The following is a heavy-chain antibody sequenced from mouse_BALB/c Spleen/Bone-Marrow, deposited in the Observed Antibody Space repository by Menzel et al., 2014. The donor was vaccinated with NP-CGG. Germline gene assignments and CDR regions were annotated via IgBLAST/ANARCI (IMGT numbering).Heavy chain of an antibody. CDR2: IYPYNGGT. J-gene: IGHJ3*01. D-gene: IGHD1-2*01. CDR3: ARRFITTAAWFAY. Sequence: EVQLQQSGPELVKPGASVKISCKASGYTFTDYNMHWVKQSHGKSLEWIGYIYPYNGGTGYNQKSKSKAALTVDNSSSTAYMELRSLTSEDSAVYYCARRFITTAAWFAYWGQGTLVTVSA. V-gene: IGHV1S29*02. CDR1: GYTFTDYN.